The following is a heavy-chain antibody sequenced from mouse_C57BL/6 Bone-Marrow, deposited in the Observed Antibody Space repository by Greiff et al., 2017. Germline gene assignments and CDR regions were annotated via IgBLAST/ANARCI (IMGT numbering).Heavy chain of an antibody. CDR1: GFSLSTFGMG. D-gene: IGHD3-2*02. CDR3: ARIGRAAHVDY. CDR2: IWWDDDK. V-gene: IGHV8-8*01. Sequence: QVTLKVSGPGILQPSPTLSLTCTFSGFSLSTFGMGVGWIRQAPGKGLEGLAHIWWDDDKYYNPALKSRLTISKDTSKNQVVLKIANVDTAATATYYCARIGRAAHVDYWGQGTSVTVSS. J-gene: IGHJ4*01.